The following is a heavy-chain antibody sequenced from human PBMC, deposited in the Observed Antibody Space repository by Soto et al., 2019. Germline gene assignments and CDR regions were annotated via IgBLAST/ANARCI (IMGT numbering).Heavy chain of an antibody. CDR2: ISYDGSNK. CDR1: GFTFSRYG. D-gene: IGHD2-2*01. J-gene: IGHJ4*02. CDR3: AKAKSGRNTRTIDY. V-gene: IGHV3-30*18. Sequence: GGAPRLSRAASGFTFSRYGIHLGRQAPGKGMEWVAVISYDGSNKYYADSVKGRFTISRDNSKNTLYLQMNSLRAEDTAVYYCAKAKSGRNTRTIDYWGQGTLVTVSS.